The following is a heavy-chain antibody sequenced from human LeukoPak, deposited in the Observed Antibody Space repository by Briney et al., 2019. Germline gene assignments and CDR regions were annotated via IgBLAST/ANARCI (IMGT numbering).Heavy chain of an antibody. D-gene: IGHD3-10*01. CDR1: GFTFDDYA. CDR3: AKALLWFGELAGGLDY. CDR2: ISWNSGSI. V-gene: IGHV3-9*01. Sequence: HSGGSLRLSCAASGFTFDDYAMHWVRQAPGKGLEWVSGISWNSGSIGYADSVKGRFTISRDNAKNSLYLQMNSLRAEDTALYYCAKALLWFGELAGGLDYWGQGTLVTVSS. J-gene: IGHJ4*02.